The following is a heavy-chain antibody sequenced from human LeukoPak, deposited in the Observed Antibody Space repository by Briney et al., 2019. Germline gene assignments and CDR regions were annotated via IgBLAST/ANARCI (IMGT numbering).Heavy chain of an antibody. CDR3: VRESWPPGYKTRYYYYMDV. D-gene: IGHD1-1*01. J-gene: IGHJ6*03. CDR1: GGSISSYY. CDR2: IYYSGST. V-gene: IGHV4-59*01. Sequence: PSETLSLTCTVSGGSISSYYWSWLRQPPGKGLEWIGYIYYSGSTNYNPSPKSRVTISVDTSKNQFSLKLSSVTAADTAVYYCVRESWPPGYKTRYYYYMDVWGKGTTVTVSS.